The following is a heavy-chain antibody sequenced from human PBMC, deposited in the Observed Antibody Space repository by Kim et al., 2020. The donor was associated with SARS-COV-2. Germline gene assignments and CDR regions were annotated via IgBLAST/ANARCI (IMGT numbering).Heavy chain of an antibody. D-gene: IGHD6-19*01. CDR1: GFTFSSYA. J-gene: IGHJ4*02. CDR3: ARDASEPLEYSSGWYVLDY. CDR2: ISYDGSNK. Sequence: GGSLRLSCAASGFTFSSYAMHWVRQAPGKGLEWVAVISYDGSNKYYADSVKGRFTISRDNSKNTLYLQMNSLRAEDTAVYYCARDASEPLEYSSGWYVLDYWGQGTLVTVSS. V-gene: IGHV3-30*04.